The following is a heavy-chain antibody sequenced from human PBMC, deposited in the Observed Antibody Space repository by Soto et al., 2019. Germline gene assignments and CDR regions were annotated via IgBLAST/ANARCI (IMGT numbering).Heavy chain of an antibody. V-gene: IGHV1-3*01. J-gene: IGHJ4*02. CDR2: ISAGNGDT. CDR1: GYIFSSYD. Sequence: QVQLVQSGAEVKKPGASVKVSCRTSGYIFSSYDMHWVRQAPGQRLEWMGWISAGNGDTNYSQKFQDRVTITRDTSASTAYMELSSLRSEDTAVYYCAAEWLDFDYWGQGTLVTVSS. CDR3: AAEWLDFDY. D-gene: IGHD6-19*01.